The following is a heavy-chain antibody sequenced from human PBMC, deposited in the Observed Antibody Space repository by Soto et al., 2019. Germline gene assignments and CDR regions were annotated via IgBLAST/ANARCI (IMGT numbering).Heavy chain of an antibody. CDR3: ARSLLNVILPLAY. Sequence: QVQLVQSGAEVKKPGASVKVSCKASGYTFSGYYMHWVRQAPGQGLEWMGWINTLSGDTSFPQKFQGRLAMTRDTSIDTASMEVSRLTSDDTAIYYCARSLLNVILPLAYWGQGTLVSVSS. CDR2: INTLSGDT. D-gene: IGHD3-3*02. CDR1: GYTFSGYY. V-gene: IGHV1-2*02. J-gene: IGHJ4*02.